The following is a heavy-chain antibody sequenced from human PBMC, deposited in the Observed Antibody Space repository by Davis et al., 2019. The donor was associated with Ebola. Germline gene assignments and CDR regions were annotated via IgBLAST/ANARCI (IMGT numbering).Heavy chain of an antibody. CDR2: IYYTGST. V-gene: IGHV4-39*01. Sequence: SETLSLTCTVSGGSISSGGYYWSWIRQHPGKGLEWIGSIYYTGSTYYNPSLKSRVTISVDTSKNQFSLKLSSVTAADTAVYYCARGLTYYYDSSGYYWGQGTLVTVSS. CDR1: GGSISSGGYY. CDR3: ARGLTYYYDSSGYY. J-gene: IGHJ4*02. D-gene: IGHD3-22*01.